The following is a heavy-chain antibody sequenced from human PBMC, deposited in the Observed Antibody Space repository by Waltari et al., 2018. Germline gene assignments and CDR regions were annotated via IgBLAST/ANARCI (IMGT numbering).Heavy chain of an antibody. CDR2: ISNDGTDK. CDR1: DLVFKIFT. D-gene: IGHD4-17*01. CDR3: ARDNGDYGDYDY. V-gene: IGHV3-30*07. J-gene: IGHJ4*02. Sequence: QVQLVESGGGVVQPGKSLRLSCAASDLVFKIFTVHWVRQAPGKGLEWVALISNDGTDKKYADSVRGRFTISRDSSAKTVYLQMNSLRAEDTAVYYCARDNGDYGDYDYWGQGTLVTVSS.